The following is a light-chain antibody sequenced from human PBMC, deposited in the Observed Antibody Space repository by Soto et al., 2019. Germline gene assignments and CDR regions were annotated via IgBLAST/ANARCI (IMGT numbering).Light chain of an antibody. CDR3: GAWDTSLSAYA. CDR1: SSNIGNNF. J-gene: IGLJ1*01. CDR2: DNN. V-gene: IGLV1-51*01. Sequence: QSVLTQPPSVSAAPGQKVTISCSGSSSNIGNNFVSWYQQFPRTAPKLLIYDNNKRPSGIPDRFSGSKSGTSATLGITGLQTGDEADYYCGAWDTSLSAYAFGTGTKLTVL.